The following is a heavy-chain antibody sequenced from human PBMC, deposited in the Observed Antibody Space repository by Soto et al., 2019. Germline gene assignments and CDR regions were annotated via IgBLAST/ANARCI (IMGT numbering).Heavy chain of an antibody. D-gene: IGHD3-22*01. CDR3: ARDRGDYYDSSGYYNWYFDL. CDR1: GYTFTSYG. Sequence: QVQLVQSGAEVKKPGASVKVSCKASGYTFTSYGISWVRQAPGQGLEWMGWISAYNGNTNYAQKLQGRVTMTTDTSTSTAYMELRSLRSDDTAVYYCARDRGDYYDSSGYYNWYFDLWGRGTLVTVSS. V-gene: IGHV1-18*01. CDR2: ISAYNGNT. J-gene: IGHJ2*01.